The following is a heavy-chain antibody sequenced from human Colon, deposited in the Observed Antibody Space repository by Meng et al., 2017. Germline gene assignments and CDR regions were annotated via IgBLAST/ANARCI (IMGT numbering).Heavy chain of an antibody. Sequence: GESLKISCAASGFTFSSYAMHWVRQAPGKGLEWVAVISYDGSNKYYADSVKGRFTISRDNSKNTLYLQMNSLRAEDTAVYYCARDLGVLDMAVAGTGAFDIWARGPL. CDR3: ARDLGVLDMAVAGTGAFDI. J-gene: IGHJ3*02. D-gene: IGHD6-19*01. V-gene: IGHV3-30*04. CDR2: ISYDGSNK. CDR1: GFTFSSYA.